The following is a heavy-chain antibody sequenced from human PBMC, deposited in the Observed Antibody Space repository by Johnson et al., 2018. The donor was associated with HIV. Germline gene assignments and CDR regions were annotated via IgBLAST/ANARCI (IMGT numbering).Heavy chain of an antibody. J-gene: IGHJ3*02. D-gene: IGHD2-2*01. CDR1: GFTFSNAW. Sequence: EVQLVESGGGLVKPGGSLRLSCAASGFTFSNAWMSWVRQAPGKGLEWVGHIKSRTDGGTTDYAAPVKGRFTIARDDSKNTLYLQMNSLKNEDTAVYYWATDVYPGPRYQLLHRGIWGHGTMITVSS. V-gene: IGHV3-15*01. CDR3: ATDVYPGPRYQLLHRGI. CDR2: IKSRTDGGTT.